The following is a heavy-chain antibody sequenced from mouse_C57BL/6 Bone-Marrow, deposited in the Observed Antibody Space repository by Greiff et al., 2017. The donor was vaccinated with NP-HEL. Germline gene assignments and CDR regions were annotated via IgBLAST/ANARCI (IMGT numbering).Heavy chain of an antibody. V-gene: IGHV3-6*01. Sequence: ESGPGLVKPSQSLSLTCSVTGYSITSGYYWNWIRQFPGNKLEWMGYISYDGSNNYNQSLKNRISITRDTSHNQFFLKLNSVTTEDAATYYCARDRVYGSSSAWFAYWGQGTLVTVSA. CDR3: ARDRVYGSSSAWFAY. CDR2: ISYDGSN. CDR1: GYSITSGYY. J-gene: IGHJ3*01. D-gene: IGHD1-1*01.